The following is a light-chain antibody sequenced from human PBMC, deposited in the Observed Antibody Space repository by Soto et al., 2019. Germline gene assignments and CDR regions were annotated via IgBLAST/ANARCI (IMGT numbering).Light chain of an antibody. Sequence: DIQMTQSPSTLSASVGDRVTISCRASQSISNYLAWYQQKPGRAPKLLMYKASNLESGVPARFSGSGSGTEFFLTISSLQPDDFATYYCQQYSTDPYTFGQGTKVEIK. CDR3: QQYSTDPYT. CDR1: QSISNY. V-gene: IGKV1-5*03. CDR2: KAS. J-gene: IGKJ2*01.